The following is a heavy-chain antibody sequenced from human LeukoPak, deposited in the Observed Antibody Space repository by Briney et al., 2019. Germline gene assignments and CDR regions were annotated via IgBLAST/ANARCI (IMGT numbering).Heavy chain of an antibody. CDR2: IYYSGST. J-gene: IGHJ5*02. D-gene: IGHD3-3*01. CDR1: GGSISSGDYY. Sequence: NPSETLSLTCTVSGGSISSGDYYWSWIRQPPGKGLEWIGYIYYSGSTNYNPSLKSRVTISVDTSKNQFSLKLSSVTAADTAVYYCARENTGRFLNWFDPWGQGTLVTVSS. CDR3: ARENTGRFLNWFDP. V-gene: IGHV4-61*08.